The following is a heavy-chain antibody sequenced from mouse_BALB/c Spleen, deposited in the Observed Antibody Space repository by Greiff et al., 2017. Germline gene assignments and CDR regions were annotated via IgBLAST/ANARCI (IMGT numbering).Heavy chain of an antibody. J-gene: IGHJ4*01. V-gene: IGHV5-12-2*01. CDR3: ARLITTVVAKGPMDY. CDR1: GFTFSSYT. CDR2: ISNGGGST. D-gene: IGHD1-1*01. Sequence: EEKLEESGGGLVQPGGSLKLSCAASGFTFSSYTMSWVRQTPEKRLEWVAYISNGGGSTYYPDTVKGRFTISRDNAKNTLYLQMSSLKSEDTAMYYCARLITTVVAKGPMDYWGQGTSVTVSS.